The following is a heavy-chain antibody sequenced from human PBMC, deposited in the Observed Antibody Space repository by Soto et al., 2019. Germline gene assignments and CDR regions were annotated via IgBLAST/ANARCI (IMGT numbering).Heavy chain of an antibody. CDR3: AKLGTTLYYDSTGSPMDV. Sequence: GGSLRLSCAASGFTFSSYAMSWVRQAPGKGLEGVSAISGSGGSTYYADSVKGPFTISSDNSKNTLFLQMNSLRAEDTAVYYCAKLGTTLYYDSTGSPMDVWGQGTTVTVSS. V-gene: IGHV3-23*01. CDR2: ISGSGGST. D-gene: IGHD3-22*01. CDR1: GFTFSSYA. J-gene: IGHJ6*02.